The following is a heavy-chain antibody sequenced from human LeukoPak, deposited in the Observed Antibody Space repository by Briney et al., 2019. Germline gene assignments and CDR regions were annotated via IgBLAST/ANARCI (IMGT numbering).Heavy chain of an antibody. Sequence: GGSLRLSCAASVFTVSSNYMSWVRQAPGKGLEWVAVISHDGSNKHYVDSVKGRFTISRDNSKNTLYLQMNSLRAEDTAVYYCARDVIAAAGKGAFDIWGQGTMVTVSS. V-gene: IGHV3-30*03. CDR1: VFTVSSNY. D-gene: IGHD6-13*01. CDR3: ARDVIAAAGKGAFDI. J-gene: IGHJ3*02. CDR2: ISHDGSNK.